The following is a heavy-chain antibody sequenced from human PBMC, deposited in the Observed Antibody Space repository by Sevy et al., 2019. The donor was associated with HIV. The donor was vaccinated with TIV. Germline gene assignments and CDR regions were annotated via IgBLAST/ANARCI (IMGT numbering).Heavy chain of an antibody. CDR2: ISYDGSNK. V-gene: IGHV3-30*18. CDR1: GFTFSSYG. D-gene: IGHD6-13*01. CDR3: AKGTISAAGTYYYGMDV. J-gene: IGHJ6*02. Sequence: GGSLRLSCAASGFTFSSYGMHWVRQAPGKGLEWVAVISYDGSNKYYADSVKGRFTISRDNSKNTLYLQMNSLRAEDTAVYYYAKGTISAAGTYYYGMDVWGQGTTVTVSS.